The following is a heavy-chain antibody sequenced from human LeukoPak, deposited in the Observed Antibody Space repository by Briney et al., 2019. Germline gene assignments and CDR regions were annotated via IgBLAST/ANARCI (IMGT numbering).Heavy chain of an antibody. V-gene: IGHV1-3*01. Sequence: GASVTVSCKTSGYTFTSYVIHWVRQAPGQRLEWMGWINAGNGNTEYSQKFQGRVTIARDTSASTAYMELSSLRSEDTAVYYCARDHFYGSGTYNYFDYWGQGTLVTVSS. CDR3: ARDHFYGSGTYNYFDY. J-gene: IGHJ4*02. CDR1: GYTFTSYV. D-gene: IGHD3-10*01. CDR2: INAGNGNT.